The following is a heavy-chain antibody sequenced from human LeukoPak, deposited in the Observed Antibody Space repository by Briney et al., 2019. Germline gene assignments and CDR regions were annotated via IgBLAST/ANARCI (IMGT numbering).Heavy chain of an antibody. V-gene: IGHV3-74*01. CDR1: GFTFRSYW. CDR2: INRDGRGT. J-gene: IGHJ4*02. CDR3: ARSTTVTHTPFDY. D-gene: IGHD4-17*01. Sequence: GGSLRLSCAASGFTFRSYWMHWVRQAPGKGLVWVARINRDGRGTIYADSVKGRFTISRDNAKNTLYLQMNSLRAEDTAMCYCARSTTVTHTPFDYWGQGTLVTVSS.